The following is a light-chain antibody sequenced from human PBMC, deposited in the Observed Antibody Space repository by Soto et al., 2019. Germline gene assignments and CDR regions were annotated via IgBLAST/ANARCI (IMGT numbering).Light chain of an antibody. CDR1: QTLRNTY. J-gene: IGKJ3*01. Sequence: EIVLTQSPGTLSLSPGERATFSCRASQTLRNTYLAWYQQKPGQPPRLLIYDTFSRATGIPDRFRGSGSGTDFTLTISRLEPEDFGMYYCQQYGNLPFTFGPGTTVDFK. CDR3: QQYGNLPFT. V-gene: IGKV3-20*01. CDR2: DTF.